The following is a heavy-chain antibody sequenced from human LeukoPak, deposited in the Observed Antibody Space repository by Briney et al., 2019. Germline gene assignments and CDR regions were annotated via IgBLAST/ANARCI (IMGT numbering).Heavy chain of an antibody. J-gene: IGHJ4*02. D-gene: IGHD5-18*01. CDR1: GFTFSSYW. CDR2: VNSDERTI. Sequence: HPGGSLRLSCAASGFTFSSYWMHWVRQAPGKGLVWFSRVNSDERTITYADSVKGRFTISRDNAKNTLYLQMNSLRAEDTAVYYCARGSAALGFGYWGQGTLVTVSS. V-gene: IGHV3-74*01. CDR3: ARGSAALGFGY.